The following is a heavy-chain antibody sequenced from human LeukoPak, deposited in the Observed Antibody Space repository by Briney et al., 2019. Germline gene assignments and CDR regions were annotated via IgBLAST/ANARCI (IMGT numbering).Heavy chain of an antibody. CDR3: VTVTLLATAGNYFYTIDV. J-gene: IGHJ6*02. CDR1: GNTLTEVS. Sequence: GASVKVSCKVSGNTLTEVSMHWVRQAPGKGLEWMGGFDPENGKIIYAQKFQGRVTMTEDTSIDTAYMELNSLRSEDTAIYYCVTVTLLATAGNYFYTIDVWGHGTTVSVSS. D-gene: IGHD6-13*01. CDR2: FDPENGKI. V-gene: IGHV1-24*01.